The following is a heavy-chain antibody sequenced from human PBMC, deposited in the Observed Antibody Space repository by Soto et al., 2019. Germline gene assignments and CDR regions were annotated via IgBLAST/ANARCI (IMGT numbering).Heavy chain of an antibody. V-gene: IGHV3-23*01. J-gene: IGHJ4*02. CDR1: GFIFSNYA. CDR3: AKDRLGGGLDS. D-gene: IGHD3-16*01. Sequence: EVQLLQSGGGLVQPGGSLRLSCAASGFIFSNYAMNWVRQAPGKGLEWVSIVTSRGDTTYYADSVKGRFTISRDNSKNTLYLQVNSLTAEDTAVYSCAKDRLGGGLDSWGQGTLVSVSS. CDR2: VTSRGDTT.